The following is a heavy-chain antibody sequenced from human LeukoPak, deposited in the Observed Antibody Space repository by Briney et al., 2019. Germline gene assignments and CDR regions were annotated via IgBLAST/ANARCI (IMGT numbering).Heavy chain of an antibody. Sequence: ASVKVSCKASGYTFTDYYMHWVRQAPGQGLEWMGWINPNSGGTNYAQTFQGRVTMTRDTSISTASIELSRLRSDDTAVYYCARSAMYYYDSSGYRFDYWGQGTLVTVSS. CDR1: GYTFTDYY. J-gene: IGHJ4*02. V-gene: IGHV1-2*02. D-gene: IGHD3-22*01. CDR3: ARSAMYYYDSSGYRFDY. CDR2: INPNSGGT.